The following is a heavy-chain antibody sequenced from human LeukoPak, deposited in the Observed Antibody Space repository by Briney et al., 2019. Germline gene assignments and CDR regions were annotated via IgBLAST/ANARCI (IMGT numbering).Heavy chain of an antibody. Sequence: SETLSLTCTVSGDSISSRSYYWGWIRQTPGKGLEWIGSIYYTGDAYYNPSLKSRVTISVDTSKNQFFLKLISVTAADSAVYYCARHRWHAELNYFDPWGQGTLVTVSS. CDR3: ARHRWHAELNYFDP. CDR2: IYYTGDA. V-gene: IGHV4-39*01. J-gene: IGHJ5*02. CDR1: GDSISSRSYY. D-gene: IGHD1-7*01.